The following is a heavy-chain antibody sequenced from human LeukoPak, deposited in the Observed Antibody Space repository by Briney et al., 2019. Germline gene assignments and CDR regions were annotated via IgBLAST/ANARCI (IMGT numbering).Heavy chain of an antibody. CDR2: ISSSSSYI. D-gene: IGHD6-6*01. CDR3: ARDRQQLVGDDAFDI. J-gene: IGHJ3*02. Sequence: GGSLRLSCAASGFTFSSYSMNWVRQAPGKGLEWVSSISSSSSYIYYADSVKGRFTISRDNAKNSLYLQMSSLRAEDTAVYYCARDRQQLVGDDAFDIWGQGTMVTVSS. V-gene: IGHV3-21*01. CDR1: GFTFSSYS.